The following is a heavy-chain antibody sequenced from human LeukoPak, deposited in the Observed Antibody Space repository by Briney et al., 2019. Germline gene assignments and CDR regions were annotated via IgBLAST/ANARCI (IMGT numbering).Heavy chain of an antibody. Sequence: SETLSLTCAASGDYISSSSYYWGWIRQSPGTGLEWIGDIYHSGRTYYNPSLKSRVAISIDTSKNQFSLGLRSMTAADTAVFYCARRRYYDSTGYFEWGRGTLVTVSS. V-gene: IGHV4-39*01. CDR2: IYHSGRT. D-gene: IGHD3-22*01. CDR3: ARRRYYDSTGYFE. J-gene: IGHJ1*01. CDR1: GDYISSSSYY.